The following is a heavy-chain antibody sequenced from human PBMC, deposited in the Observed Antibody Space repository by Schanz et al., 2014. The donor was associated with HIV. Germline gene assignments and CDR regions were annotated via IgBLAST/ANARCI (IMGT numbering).Heavy chain of an antibody. Sequence: QVQLVESGGCVVQPGRSLRLSCTASGFTFSTYGMHWVRQAPGKGLEWVAVIWYDGNYKSYGDSVKGRVTISRDNSKNTGYLQMNNLRAEDTAVYYCAKENPLNYYSHGGPFDIWGQGTIVTVSS. J-gene: IGHJ3*02. V-gene: IGHV3-33*06. CDR3: AKENPLNYYSHGGPFDI. D-gene: IGHD3-10*01. CDR2: IWYDGNYK. CDR1: GFTFSTYG.